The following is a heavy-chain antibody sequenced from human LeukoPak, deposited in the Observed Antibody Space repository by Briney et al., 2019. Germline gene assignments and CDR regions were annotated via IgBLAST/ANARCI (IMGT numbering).Heavy chain of an antibody. Sequence: SETLSLTCTVSGGSISGYYWSWIRQPPGKGLEWIGYIYYSGNTNYNPSLKSRVTISVATSKNQFSLKLSSVTAADTAVYYCARVCCYFDSGSEPNWFDPWGQGTLVSVSS. D-gene: IGHD3-10*01. J-gene: IGHJ5*02. CDR2: IYYSGNT. CDR3: ARVCCYFDSGSEPNWFDP. CDR1: GGSISGYY. V-gene: IGHV4-59*08.